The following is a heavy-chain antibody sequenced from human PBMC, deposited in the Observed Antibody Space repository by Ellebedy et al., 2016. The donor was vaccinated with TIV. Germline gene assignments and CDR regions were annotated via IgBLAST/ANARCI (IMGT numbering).Heavy chain of an antibody. J-gene: IGHJ4*02. CDR1: GGSFSDYY. V-gene: IGHV4-59*13. Sequence: MPSETLSLTCTVSGGSFSDYYWSCIRQPPGKGLEWIGYIYHSGFTNYNPSLASRVTMSVDKSNNQFFLKLKSVIAADTAVYFCATERQQVGRGYCFDSWGQGTPVTVSS. CDR3: ATERQQVGRGYCFDS. CDR2: IYHSGFT. D-gene: IGHD6-13*01.